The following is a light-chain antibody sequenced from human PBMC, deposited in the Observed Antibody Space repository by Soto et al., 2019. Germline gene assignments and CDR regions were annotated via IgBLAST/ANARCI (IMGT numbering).Light chain of an antibody. J-gene: IGKJ4*01. CDR1: QSISNNT. Sequence: EIVLTQSPGTLSLSPGERVTRSCRASQSISNNTYAWYQQKPGQAPRRLIHGTSNRTTGIPERFSGSGSGTDFTFTFSRLEPEDFAVYYCEYYGTSITCGGGTKVDIK. V-gene: IGKV3-20*01. CDR2: GTS. CDR3: EYYGTSIT.